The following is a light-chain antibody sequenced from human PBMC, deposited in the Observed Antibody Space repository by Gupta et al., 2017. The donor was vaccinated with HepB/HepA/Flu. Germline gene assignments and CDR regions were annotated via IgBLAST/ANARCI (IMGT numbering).Light chain of an antibody. J-gene: IGLJ3*02. CDR1: SNNVGNQG. Sequence: AGLTQPPSVSKGLRQTATLTCTGNSNNVGNQGAAWLQQHQGHPPKLLSYRNNNRPSGIAERLSASRSGNTAALTITGLQPEDEADYYCSAWDSSRSVWVFGGGTKLTVL. CDR2: RNN. V-gene: IGLV10-54*01. CDR3: SAWDSSRSVWV.